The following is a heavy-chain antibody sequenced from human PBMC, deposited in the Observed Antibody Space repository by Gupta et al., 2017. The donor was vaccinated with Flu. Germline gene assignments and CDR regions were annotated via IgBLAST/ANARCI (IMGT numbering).Heavy chain of an antibody. CDR2: ISSRDDT. V-gene: IGHV3-48*03. CDR1: GFTLSSYD. CDR3: ARGHWDS. Sequence: EVQLVGSGGGLVQPGGSLRLSCVASGFTLSSYDLSWVRLAPGKGLEWVSFISSRDDTYYTDSVKGRFTISRDNAKNSVYLQMNSLRADDSAFYHCARGHWDSWGQGTLVTVSS. J-gene: IGHJ4*02.